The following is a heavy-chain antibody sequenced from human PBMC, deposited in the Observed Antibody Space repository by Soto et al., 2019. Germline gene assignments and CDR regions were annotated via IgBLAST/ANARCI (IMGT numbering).Heavy chain of an antibody. CDR3: ARRHYYGSD. Sequence: EVQLVESGGGLVQPGGSLRLSCAASGFSVSSNYMYWVRQAPGKGLECVSLIYSRGSTDHADSVKDRFTISRDNSKNTLYLQMNSLRAEDTAVYYCARRHYYGSDWGQGTLVTVSS. D-gene: IGHD3-10*01. V-gene: IGHV3-66*04. CDR2: IYSRGST. CDR1: GFSVSSNY. J-gene: IGHJ4*02.